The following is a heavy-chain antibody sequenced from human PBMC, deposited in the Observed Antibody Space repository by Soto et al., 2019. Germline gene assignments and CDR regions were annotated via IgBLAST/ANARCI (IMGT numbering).Heavy chain of an antibody. J-gene: IGHJ4*02. CDR2: ISNHNGNT. V-gene: IGHV1-18*01. D-gene: IGHD6-6*01. CDR3: ASRSGQLPYYFDY. CDR1: GYTFNNYG. Sequence: ASVKVSCKASGYTFNNYGITWVRQAPGQGLELTGWISNHNGNTNYAQKFQGRVTLTRDTSTSTAYMDLRSLRSDDTAVYYCASRSGQLPYYFDYWGQGTLVTVSS.